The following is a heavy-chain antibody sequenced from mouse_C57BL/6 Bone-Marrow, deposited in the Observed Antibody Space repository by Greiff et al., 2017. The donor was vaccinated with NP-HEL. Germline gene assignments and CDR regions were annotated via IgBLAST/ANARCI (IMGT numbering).Heavy chain of an antibody. D-gene: IGHD2-5*01. V-gene: IGHV5-12*01. CDR3: AIHWSNHYYAMDY. CDR2: ISNGGGST. J-gene: IGHJ4*01. Sequence: EVQLVESGGGLVQPGGSLKLSCAASGFTFSDYYMYWVRQTPEKRLEWVAYISNGGGSTYYPDTVKGRFTISRDNAKNTLYLQMSRLKSEDTAMYYCAIHWSNHYYAMDYWGQGTSVTVSS. CDR1: GFTFSDYY.